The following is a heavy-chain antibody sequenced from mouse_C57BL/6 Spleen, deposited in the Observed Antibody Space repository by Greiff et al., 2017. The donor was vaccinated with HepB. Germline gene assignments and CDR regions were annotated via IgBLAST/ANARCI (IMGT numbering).Heavy chain of an antibody. CDR2: IRNKANGYTT. Sequence: EVKLMESGGGLVQPGGSLSLSCAASGFTFTDYYMSWVRQPPGKALEWLGFIRNKANGYTTEYSASVKGRFTISRDNSQSILYLQMNALRAEDSATDYCARHYYGSSYVRYFDVWGTGTTVTVSS. CDR1: GFTFTDYY. V-gene: IGHV7-3*01. CDR3: ARHYYGSSYVRYFDV. D-gene: IGHD1-1*01. J-gene: IGHJ1*03.